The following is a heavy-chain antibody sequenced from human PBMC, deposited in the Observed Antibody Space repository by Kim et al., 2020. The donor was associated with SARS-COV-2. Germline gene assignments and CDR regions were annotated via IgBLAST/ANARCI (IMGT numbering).Heavy chain of an antibody. V-gene: IGHV4-59*13. Sequence: SETLSLTCTVSGGSISSYYWSWIRPPPGKGLEWIGSIYYSGSTNYNPSLKSRVTISVNTSKTQFSLKLSSVTAADTAVYYCARDRGDSSGYLYYYYGMDVWGQGTTVTVSS. CDR1: GGSISSYY. CDR3: ARDRGDSSGYLYYYYGMDV. CDR2: IYYSGST. J-gene: IGHJ6*02. D-gene: IGHD3-22*01.